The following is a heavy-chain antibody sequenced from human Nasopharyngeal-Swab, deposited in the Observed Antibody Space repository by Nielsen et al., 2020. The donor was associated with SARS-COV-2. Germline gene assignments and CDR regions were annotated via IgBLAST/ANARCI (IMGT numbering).Heavy chain of an antibody. CDR2: IWYGGSNK. J-gene: IGHJ5*02. V-gene: IGHV3-33*01. D-gene: IGHD5-12*01. CDR3: ARDVDGILNWFDP. Sequence: VRQAPGKGLEWVAVIWYGGSNKYYADSVKGRFTISRDNSKNTLYLQMNSLRAEDTAVYYCARDVDGILNWFDPWGQGTLVTVSS.